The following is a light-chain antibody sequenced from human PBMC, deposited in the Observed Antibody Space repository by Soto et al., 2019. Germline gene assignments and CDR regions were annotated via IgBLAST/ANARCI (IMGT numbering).Light chain of an antibody. CDR1: QSASSS. CDR3: QQYNNWPPLT. V-gene: IGKV3-15*01. CDR2: DAS. Sequence: EIVMTQSPATLSVSPGDRATLSCRASQSASSSLAWYQQIPGQAPRLLIYDASTRAPGIPARFGGSGSGTEFTLTISSLQSEDFAVYYCQQYNNWPPLTFGGGTKVELK. J-gene: IGKJ4*01.